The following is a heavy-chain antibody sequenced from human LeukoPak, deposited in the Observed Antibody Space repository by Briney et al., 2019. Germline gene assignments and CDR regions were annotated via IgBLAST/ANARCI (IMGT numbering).Heavy chain of an antibody. Sequence: SGTLSLTCTVSGGSISSFYWSWIRQPPGKGLEFLGYVYNSENTNNNFSLKSRVAISLDTSKNQFSLKLSSVTAADTAVYYCARRGGIAVAGTSIWFDPWGQGTLVTVSS. CDR1: GGSISSFY. CDR2: VYNSENT. D-gene: IGHD6-19*01. CDR3: ARRGGIAVAGTSIWFDP. V-gene: IGHV4-59*08. J-gene: IGHJ5*02.